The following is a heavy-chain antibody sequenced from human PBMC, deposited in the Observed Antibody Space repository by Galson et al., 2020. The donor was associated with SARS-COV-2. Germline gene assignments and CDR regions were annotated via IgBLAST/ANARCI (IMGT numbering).Heavy chain of an antibody. V-gene: IGHV3-23*01. J-gene: IGHJ4*02. CDR2: ISTSGIYT. CDR1: GFTFSNYA. CDR3: AKLERKDTVTRPFDF. D-gene: IGHD4-17*01. Sequence: GGSLRLSCAASGFTFSNYAMIWVRQAPGKGLEWVSGISTSGIYTYYADSVKGRFTISRDNSKNALYVQMNSLRAEDTAVYYCAKLERKDTVTRPFDFWGQGTLVTVSS.